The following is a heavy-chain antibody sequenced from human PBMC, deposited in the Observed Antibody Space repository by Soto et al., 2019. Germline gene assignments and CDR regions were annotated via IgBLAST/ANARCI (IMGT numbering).Heavy chain of an antibody. CDR1: GFTFSSYR. CDR3: ARDMALVEHLLVVGDDAFDI. Sequence: GGSLRLSCAASGFTFSSYRMNWVRQAPGKGLEWVSSISSSSSYIDYADSVKGRFTISRDNAKNSLFLQMNSLRAEDTAVYYCARDMALVEHLLVVGDDAFDIWGQGTMVTVSS. V-gene: IGHV3-21*01. J-gene: IGHJ3*02. D-gene: IGHD6-13*01. CDR2: ISSSSSYI.